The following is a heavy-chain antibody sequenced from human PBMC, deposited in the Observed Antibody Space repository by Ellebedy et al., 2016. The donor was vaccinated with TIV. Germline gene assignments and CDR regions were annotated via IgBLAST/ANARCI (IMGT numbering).Heavy chain of an antibody. Sequence: GESLKISCKVSGYSFTSYWIGWVRQMPGKGLEWMGIIYPGDSDARYSPSFQGQFTFSVDKSTSTAFLQWSSLKAADTAIYYCARHPGYCSSTSCSWWFDRWGQGTLVTVSS. J-gene: IGHJ5*02. D-gene: IGHD2-2*01. V-gene: IGHV5-51*01. CDR2: IYPGDSDA. CDR3: ARHPGYCSSTSCSWWFDR. CDR1: GYSFTSYW.